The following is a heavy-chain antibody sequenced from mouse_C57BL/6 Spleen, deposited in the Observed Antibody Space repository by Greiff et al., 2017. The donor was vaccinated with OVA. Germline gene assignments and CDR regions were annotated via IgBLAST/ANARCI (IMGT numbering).Heavy chain of an antibody. CDR3: ARGASTVVARDY. CDR2: IYPGDGDT. D-gene: IGHD1-1*01. V-gene: IGHV1-82*01. J-gene: IGHJ2*01. Sequence: QVQLKESGPELVKPGASVKISCKASGYAFSSSWMNWVKQRPGKGLEWIGRIYPGDGDTNYNGKFKGKATLTADKSSSTAYMQLSSLTSEDSAVDFCARGASTVVARDYWGQGTTLTVSS. CDR1: GYAFSSSW.